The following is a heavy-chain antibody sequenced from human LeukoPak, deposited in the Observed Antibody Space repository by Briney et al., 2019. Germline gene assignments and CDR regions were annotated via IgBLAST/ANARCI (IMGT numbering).Heavy chain of an antibody. D-gene: IGHD3-22*01. V-gene: IGHV3-33*01. CDR3: AREMYYYDSSGSYFDY. Sequence: GRSLRLSCAASGFTFSSYGMHWVRQAPGKGLEWVAVIWYDGSNKYYADSVKGRFTISRDNSKNTLYLQMNSLRAQDTAVYYCAREMYYYDSSGSYFDYWGQGPLVTVSS. J-gene: IGHJ4*02. CDR2: IWYDGSNK. CDR1: GFTFSSYG.